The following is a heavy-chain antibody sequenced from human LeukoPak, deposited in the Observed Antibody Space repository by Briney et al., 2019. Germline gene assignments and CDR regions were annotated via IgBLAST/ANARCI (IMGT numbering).Heavy chain of an antibody. CDR1: GFTFSSYA. Sequence: QPGRSPRLSCAASGFTFSSYAMHWVRQAPGKGLEWVAVISYDGSNKYYADSVKGRFTISRDNSKNTLYLQMNSLRAEDTAVYYCARDGYSYDWGFYYYYYYMDVWGKGTTVTVSS. D-gene: IGHD5-18*01. V-gene: IGHV3-30*01. J-gene: IGHJ6*03. CDR2: ISYDGSNK. CDR3: ARDGYSYDWGFYYYYYYMDV.